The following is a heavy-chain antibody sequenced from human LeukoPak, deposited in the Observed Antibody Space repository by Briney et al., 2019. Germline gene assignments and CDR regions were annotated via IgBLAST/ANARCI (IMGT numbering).Heavy chain of an antibody. Sequence: PGGSLRLSCAASGFTFSSYWMHWVRQAPGKGLVWVSRINTDGSSTSYADSVKGRFTISRDNAKNTLYLQMNSLRAEDTAVYYCARVGVVGATYVWFDDAFDIWGQGTMVTVSS. CDR1: GFTFSSYW. D-gene: IGHD1-26*01. CDR3: ARVGVVGATYVWFDDAFDI. J-gene: IGHJ3*02. CDR2: INTDGSST. V-gene: IGHV3-74*01.